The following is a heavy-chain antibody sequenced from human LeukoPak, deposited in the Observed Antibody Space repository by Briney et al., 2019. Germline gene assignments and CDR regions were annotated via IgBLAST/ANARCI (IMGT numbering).Heavy chain of an antibody. CDR2: ISGSGGST. CDR3: ANHPYYYFGSGSYAIY. J-gene: IGHJ4*02. CDR1: GFTFSSYA. Sequence: GGSLRLSCAASGFTFSSYAMSWVRQAPGKGLEWVSAISGSGGSTYYVDSVKGRFTISRDNSKNTVYLQMNSLRAEDTAVYYCANHPYYYFGSGSYAIYWGQGTLVTVSS. V-gene: IGHV3-23*01. D-gene: IGHD3-10*01.